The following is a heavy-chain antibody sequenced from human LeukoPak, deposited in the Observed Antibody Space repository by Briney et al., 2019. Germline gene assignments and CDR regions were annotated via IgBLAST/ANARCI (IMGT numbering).Heavy chain of an antibody. V-gene: IGHV1-46*01. D-gene: IGHD3-22*01. CDR1: GYTFTDYY. CDR3: ARAGGYYLGYFDL. Sequence: ASVKVSCKASGYTFTDYYIHWVRQAPGQGLEWMGVINPSGGTTTYAQKFQGRLTMTRDTSTSTVYMELSSLRSEDTATHFCARAGGYYLGYFDLWGQGTLLTVSS. J-gene: IGHJ4*02. CDR2: INPSGGTT.